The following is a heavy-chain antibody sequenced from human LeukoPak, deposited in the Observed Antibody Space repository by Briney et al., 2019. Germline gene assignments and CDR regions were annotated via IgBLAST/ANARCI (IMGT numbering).Heavy chain of an antibody. CDR2: IYYSGSA. CDR1: GASISSGGYY. V-gene: IGHV4-31*03. J-gene: IGHJ4*02. Sequence: SQTLSLTCTVSGASISSGGYYWSWIRQHPGKGLEWIGYIYYSGSAFYNPSLKSRVTISVDTSKKQFSLKLSSVTAADTAVYYCARLRPEWELSFDYWGQGTLVTVSS. CDR3: ARLRPEWELSFDY. D-gene: IGHD1-26*01.